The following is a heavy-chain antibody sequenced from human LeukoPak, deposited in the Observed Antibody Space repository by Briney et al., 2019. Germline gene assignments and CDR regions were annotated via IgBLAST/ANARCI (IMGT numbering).Heavy chain of an antibody. V-gene: IGHV3-21*01. CDR3: VTGDAREY. CDR2: ISSTSSHT. J-gene: IGHJ4*02. D-gene: IGHD2-2*01. Sequence: PGGSLRLSCAASGFTFSTYTMNWVRQAPGKGLEWISSISSTSSHTHYADSVKGRFTISRDNAKNPLYLQMNSLRAEDTAVYYCVTGDAREYWGQGTLVTVSS. CDR1: GFTFSTYT.